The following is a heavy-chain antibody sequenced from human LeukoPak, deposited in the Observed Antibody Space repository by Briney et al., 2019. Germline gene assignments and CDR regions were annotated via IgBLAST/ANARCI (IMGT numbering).Heavy chain of an antibody. Sequence: SETLSLTCAVYGGSFSGYYWSWIRQPPGKGLEWIGEINHSGSTNYNPSLKSRVTISVDTSKNQFSLKLSSVTVADTAVYYCARGLLESDFWSGYYTRGHFDYWGQGTLVTVSS. CDR3: ARGLLESDFWSGYYTRGHFDY. D-gene: IGHD3-3*01. CDR1: GGSFSGYY. J-gene: IGHJ4*02. CDR2: INHSGST. V-gene: IGHV4-34*01.